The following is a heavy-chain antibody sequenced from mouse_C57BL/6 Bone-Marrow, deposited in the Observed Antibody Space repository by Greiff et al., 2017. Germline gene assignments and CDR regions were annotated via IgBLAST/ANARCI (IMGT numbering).Heavy chain of an antibody. J-gene: IGHJ3*01. D-gene: IGHD2-1*01. CDR2: ISGGGGNT. CDR3: ARVGNYMFAY. CDR1: GFTFSSYT. Sequence: EVQVVESGGGLVKPGGSLKLSCAASGFTFSSYTMSWVRQTPEKRLEWVATISGGGGNTYYPDSVKGRFTISRDNAKNTLYLQMSSLRSEDTALYYCARVGNYMFAYWGQGTLVTVSA. V-gene: IGHV5-9*01.